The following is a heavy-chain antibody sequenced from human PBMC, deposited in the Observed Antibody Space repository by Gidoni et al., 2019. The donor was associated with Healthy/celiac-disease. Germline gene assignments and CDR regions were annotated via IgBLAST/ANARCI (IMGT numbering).Heavy chain of an antibody. CDR2: ISSNGGST. V-gene: IGHV3-64D*06. D-gene: IGHD5-18*01. CDR1: GFTFSSYA. J-gene: IGHJ3*02. Sequence: EVQLVESGGGLVQPGGYLRLSCSASGFTFSSYAMHWVRQAPGKGLEYVSAISSNGGSTYYADSVKGRFTISRDNSKNTLYLQMSSLRAEDTAVYYCVKEGGRQLWVVAFDIWGQGTMVTVSS. CDR3: VKEGGRQLWVVAFDI.